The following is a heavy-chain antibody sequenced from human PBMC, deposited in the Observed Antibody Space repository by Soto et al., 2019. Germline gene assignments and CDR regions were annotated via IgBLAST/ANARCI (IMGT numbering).Heavy chain of an antibody. CDR2: IYSGGST. J-gene: IGHJ3*02. CDR1: GFTVSSNY. CDR3: ARDGYIAAAGTDAFDI. Sequence: GSLRLSCAASGFTVSSNYMSWVRQAPGKGLEWVSVIYSGGSTYYADSVKGRFTISRDNSKNTLYLQMNSLRAEDTAVYYCARDGYIAAAGTDAFDIWGQGTMVTVSS. D-gene: IGHD6-13*01. V-gene: IGHV3-53*01.